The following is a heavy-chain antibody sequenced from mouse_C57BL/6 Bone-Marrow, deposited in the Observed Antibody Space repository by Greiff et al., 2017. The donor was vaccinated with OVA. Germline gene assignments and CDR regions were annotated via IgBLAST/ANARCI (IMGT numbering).Heavy chain of an antibody. V-gene: IGHV10-1*01. CDR3: VRLNRLPYWYFDV. J-gene: IGHJ1*03. Sequence: EVKLMESGGGLVQPKGSLKLSCAASGFSFNTYAMNWVRQAPGKGLEWVARIRSKSNNYATYYADSVKDRFTISRDDSESMLYLQMNNLKTEDTAMYYCVRLNRLPYWYFDVWGTGTTVTVSS. CDR1: GFSFNTYA. D-gene: IGHD2-4*01. CDR2: IRSKSNNYAT.